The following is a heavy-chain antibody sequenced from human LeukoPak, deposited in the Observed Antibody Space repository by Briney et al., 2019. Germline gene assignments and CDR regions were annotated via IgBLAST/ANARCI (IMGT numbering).Heavy chain of an antibody. V-gene: IGHV3-48*03. CDR3: AKSLGYCSSTNCLVDY. CDR2: ISGNGNTI. Sequence: GGSLRLSCAASGFTFSNYEMNWVRQAPGKGLEWLSYISGNGNTIYYADSVKGRFTISRDNAKNSLYLQMNSLRAEDTAVYYCAKSLGYCSSTNCLVDYWGQGTLVTVSS. D-gene: IGHD2-2*01. CDR1: GFTFSNYE. J-gene: IGHJ4*02.